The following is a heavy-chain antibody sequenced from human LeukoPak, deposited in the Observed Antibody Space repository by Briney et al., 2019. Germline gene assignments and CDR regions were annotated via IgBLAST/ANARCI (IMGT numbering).Heavy chain of an antibody. CDR3: ARVGSCGWYPPPY. J-gene: IGHJ4*02. CDR1: GYTFTSYG. Sequence: WASVKVSCKASGYTFTSYGISSLRQAPGQGLEWMGWISAYNGNTNCAQKLQGRVTMTTDTSTSTAYMELRSLRSDDTAVYYCARVGSCGWYPPPYWGQGTLVTVSS. D-gene: IGHD6-19*01. V-gene: IGHV1-18*01. CDR2: ISAYNGNT.